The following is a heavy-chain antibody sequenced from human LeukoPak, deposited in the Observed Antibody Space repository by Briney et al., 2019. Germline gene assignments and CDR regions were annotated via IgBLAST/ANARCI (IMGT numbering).Heavy chain of an antibody. J-gene: IGHJ5*02. V-gene: IGHV4-39*01. D-gene: IGHD1-1*01. Sequence: SETLSLTCTVSGDSISSYYWGWIRQPPGKGLEWIGSIFYSGNTYYNPSLRSRVTISVDTSKNQFSLQLKSVTAADTAMYYCARRGNNRNDFNWFDPWGQGILVTVSS. CDR1: GDSISSYY. CDR3: ARRGNNRNDFNWFDP. CDR2: IFYSGNT.